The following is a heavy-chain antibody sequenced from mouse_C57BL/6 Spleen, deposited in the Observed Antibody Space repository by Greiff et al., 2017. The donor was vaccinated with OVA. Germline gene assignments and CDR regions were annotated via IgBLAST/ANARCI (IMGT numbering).Heavy chain of an antibody. CDR1: GFTFSDYY. V-gene: IGHV5-16*01. CDR2: INYDGSST. D-gene: IGHD2-5*01. Sequence: EVKVVESEGGLVQPGSSMKLSCTASGFTFSDYYMAWVRQVPEKGLEWVANINYDGSSTYYLDSLKSRFIISRDNAKNILYLQMSSLKSEDTATYYCARGYSNSYYYAMDYWGQGTSVTVSS. J-gene: IGHJ4*01. CDR3: ARGYSNSYYYAMDY.